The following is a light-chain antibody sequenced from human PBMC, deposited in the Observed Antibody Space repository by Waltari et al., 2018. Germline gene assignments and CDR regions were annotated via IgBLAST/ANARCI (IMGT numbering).Light chain of an antibody. CDR1: RGHSSNV. Sequence: QLVLTQSPSASASLGASVKLTCTPSRGHSSNVIAWLQQQPEKGPRDLRKVNSDGSHNKGDEFPDRFSGSSSGAERYLTISSLQSEDEADYYCQTGGHGTWVFGGGTKLTVL. V-gene: IGLV4-69*01. CDR3: QTGGHGTWV. J-gene: IGLJ3*02. CDR2: VNSDGSH.